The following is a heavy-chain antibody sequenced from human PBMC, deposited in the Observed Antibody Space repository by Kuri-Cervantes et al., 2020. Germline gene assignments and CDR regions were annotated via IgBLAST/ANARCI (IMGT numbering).Heavy chain of an antibody. Sequence: SETLSLTCTVSGGSISSDYWSWIRQPPGKGLEWIGYIYYSGSTNYNPSLKSRVTISVDTSKNQFSLKLSSVTAADTAVYYCARGRPRVDWFDPWGQGTLVTVSS. CDR2: IYYSGST. J-gene: IGHJ5*02. V-gene: IGHV4-59*12. CDR3: ARGRPRVDWFDP. CDR1: GGSISSDY.